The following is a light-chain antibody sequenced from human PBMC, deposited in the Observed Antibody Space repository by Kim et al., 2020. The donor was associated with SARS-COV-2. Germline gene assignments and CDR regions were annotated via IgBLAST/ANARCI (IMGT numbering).Light chain of an antibody. CDR2: KTS. J-gene: IGKJ2*01. V-gene: IGKV1-5*03. Sequence: DIQMTQSPSTLSASVGDRVTITCRASQSISNWLAWYQQKPGKAPKLLIYKTSSLESGVPSRFSGSGSGTEFTLTISSLQPDDSASYFCQQYNSWPYTFDQGTKLEI. CDR3: QQYNSWPYT. CDR1: QSISNW.